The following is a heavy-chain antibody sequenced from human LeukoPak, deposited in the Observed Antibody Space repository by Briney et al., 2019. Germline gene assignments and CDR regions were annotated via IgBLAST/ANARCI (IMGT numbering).Heavy chain of an antibody. D-gene: IGHD5-24*01. CDR3: ATEMAAMVY. CDR2: INSDGSST. CDR1: GFTFSSYW. J-gene: IGHJ4*02. V-gene: IGHV3-74*01. Sequence: PGGSLRLSCAASGFTFSSYWMHWVRQAPGKGLVWVSHINSDGSSTSYADAVKGRFTISRDNAKNTLYLQMNSLRAEDTAVYYCATEMAAMVYWGQGTVVTVSS.